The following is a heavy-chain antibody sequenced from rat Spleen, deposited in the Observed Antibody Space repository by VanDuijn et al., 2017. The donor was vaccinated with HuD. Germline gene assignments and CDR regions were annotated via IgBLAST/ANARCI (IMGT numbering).Heavy chain of an antibody. CDR3: ARHDYSGDVDFEY. D-gene: IGHD1-1*01. V-gene: IGHV2-13*01. CDR1: GFSLSSYG. J-gene: IGHJ2*01. CDR2: IWGNGNT. Sequence: QVHLKESGPGLVRPSQTLSLTCTVSGFSLSSYGVIWVRQPPGKGLEWMGVIWGNGNTNYKSALKSRLSISRDTSKSQVFLKMNSLQPEDTGTYYCARHDYSGDVDFEYWGQGVRVTVSS.